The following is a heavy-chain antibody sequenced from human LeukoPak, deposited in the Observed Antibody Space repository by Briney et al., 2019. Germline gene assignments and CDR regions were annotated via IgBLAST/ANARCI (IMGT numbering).Heavy chain of an antibody. CDR3: ARETPIAAAGTIWFDP. CDR2: IYHSGST. V-gene: IGHV4-34*01. Sequence: SETLSLTCAVYGGSFSGYYWSWIRQPPGKGLEWIGEIYHSGSTNYNPSLKSRVTISVDKSKNQFSLKLSSVTAADTAVYYCARETPIAAAGTIWFDPWGQGTLVTVSS. D-gene: IGHD6-13*01. CDR1: GGSFSGYY. J-gene: IGHJ5*02.